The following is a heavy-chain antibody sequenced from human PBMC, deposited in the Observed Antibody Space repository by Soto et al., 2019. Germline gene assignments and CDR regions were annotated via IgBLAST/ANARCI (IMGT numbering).Heavy chain of an antibody. CDR2: ISSNGGST. V-gene: IGHV3-64*01. CDR1: GFTFSSYA. J-gene: IGHJ4*02. Sequence: VGSLRLSCAASGFTFSSYAMHWVSQAPGKGLEYVSAISSNGGSTYYANSVKGRFTISRDNSKNTLYLQMGSLRAEDMAVYYCARGTSGTFDYWGQGTLVTVSS. D-gene: IGHD1-1*01. CDR3: ARGTSGTFDY.